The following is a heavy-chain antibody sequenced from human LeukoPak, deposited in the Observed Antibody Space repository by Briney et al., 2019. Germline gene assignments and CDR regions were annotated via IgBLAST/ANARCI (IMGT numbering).Heavy chain of an antibody. CDR3: AKGGSYYVERDSDY. CDR1: GFTFSSYS. J-gene: IGHJ4*02. Sequence: GGSLRLSCAASGFTFSSYSMNWVRQAPGKGLEWVSSISSSSSYIYYADSVKGRFTISRDNARNSLYLQMNSLRVEDTALYYCAKGGSYYVERDSDYWGQGTLVTVSS. D-gene: IGHD3-10*01. V-gene: IGHV3-21*04. CDR2: ISSSSSYI.